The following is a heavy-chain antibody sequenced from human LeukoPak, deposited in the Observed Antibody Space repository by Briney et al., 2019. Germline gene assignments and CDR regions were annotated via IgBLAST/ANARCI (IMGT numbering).Heavy chain of an antibody. V-gene: IGHV4-34*01. J-gene: IGHJ4*02. Sequence: PSETLSLTCAVYGGSFSGYYWRWIPQPPRNGLEWIGEINHSGSTNYNPSLKSRVTISVDTSKNKFSLKLSSVTAADTAVYYCAGGSSGWSFDYWGQGTLVTVSS. CDR2: INHSGST. D-gene: IGHD6-19*01. CDR1: GGSFSGYY. CDR3: AGGSSGWSFDY.